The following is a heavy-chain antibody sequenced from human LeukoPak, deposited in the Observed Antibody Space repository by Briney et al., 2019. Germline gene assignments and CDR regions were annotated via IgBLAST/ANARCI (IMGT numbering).Heavy chain of an antibody. CDR1: GFTFSSYA. CDR2: IKQDGSEK. J-gene: IGHJ4*02. D-gene: IGHD3-22*01. CDR3: ARDYYDSSGYYSFDY. Sequence: GGSLRLSCAASGFTFSSYAMSWVRQAPGKGLEWVANIKQDGSEKYYVDSVKGRFTTSRDNAKNSLYLQMNSLRAEDTAVYYCARDYYDSSGYYSFDYWGQGTLVTVSS. V-gene: IGHV3-7*01.